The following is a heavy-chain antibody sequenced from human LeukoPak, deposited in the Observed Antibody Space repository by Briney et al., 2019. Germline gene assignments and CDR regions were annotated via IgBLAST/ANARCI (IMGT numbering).Heavy chain of an antibody. CDR1: GFTLSSYE. Sequence: GGSLRLSCAASGFTLSSYEMNWVRQAPGKGLEWVSYSSSGGNTIYYADSVKGRFTMSRDNAKNSPYLQMNSLRAEDTAVYYCARDRGYYHGMDVWGQGATVTVSS. CDR2: SSSGGNTI. J-gene: IGHJ6*02. V-gene: IGHV3-48*03. CDR3: ARDRGYYHGMDV.